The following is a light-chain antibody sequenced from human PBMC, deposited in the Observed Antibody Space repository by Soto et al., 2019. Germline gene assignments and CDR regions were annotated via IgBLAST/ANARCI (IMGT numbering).Light chain of an antibody. V-gene: IGKV1-5*01. J-gene: IGKJ5*01. CDR3: QQYGSSPIT. Sequence: DIQMTQSPSTLSASVGDRVTITCRASQSLNNYLAWYQQKPGKAPKLLIYDASTLESGVPSRFSGSGSGTDFTLTISRLEPEDFAVYYCQQYGSSPITFGQGTRLEIK. CDR2: DAS. CDR1: QSLNNY.